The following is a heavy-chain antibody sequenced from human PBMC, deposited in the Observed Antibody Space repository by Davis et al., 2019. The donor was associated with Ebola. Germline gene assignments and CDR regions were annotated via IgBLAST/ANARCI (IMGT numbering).Heavy chain of an antibody. CDR3: ARDPGSSSFDY. CDR2: IGGSNEGI. Sequence: PGGSLRLSCAASGFTFSNYAMSWVRQPQGRGLEWVSYIGGSNEGISYVDSVKGRFTISRDNAKNSLYLQMNSLRAEDTAVYYCARDPGSSSFDYWGQGSLVTVSS. V-gene: IGHV3-48*04. D-gene: IGHD6-6*01. CDR1: GFTFSNYA. J-gene: IGHJ4*02.